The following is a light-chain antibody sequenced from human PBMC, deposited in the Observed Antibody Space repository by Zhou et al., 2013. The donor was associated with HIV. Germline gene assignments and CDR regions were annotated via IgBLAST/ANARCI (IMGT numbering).Light chain of an antibody. CDR1: QNISNY. Sequence: DIQMTQSPSSLSASVGDRVTITCRASQNISNYLNWYQQKPGKAPKVLIYVASSLQDGAPSRFSGSGSGTDFTLTISSLQPEDFATYYCQQSYSTSRTFGQGTKVEIK. CDR3: QQSYSTSRT. CDR2: VAS. J-gene: IGKJ1*01. V-gene: IGKV1-39*01.